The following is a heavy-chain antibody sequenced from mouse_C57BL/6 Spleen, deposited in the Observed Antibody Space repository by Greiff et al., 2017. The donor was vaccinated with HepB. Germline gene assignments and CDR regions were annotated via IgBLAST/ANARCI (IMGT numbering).Heavy chain of an antibody. CDR3: ARHDYYYGSSTHWYFDV. V-gene: IGHV1-62-2*01. CDR2: FYPGSGSI. D-gene: IGHD1-1*01. J-gene: IGHJ1*03. Sequence: VQLQQSGAELVKPGASVKLSCKASGYTFTEYTIHWVKQRSGQGLEWIGWFYPGSGSIKYNEKFKDKATLTADKSSSTVYMELSRLKSEDAAVSYCARHDYYYGSSTHWYFDVWGKGTTVTVSS. CDR1: GYTFTEYT.